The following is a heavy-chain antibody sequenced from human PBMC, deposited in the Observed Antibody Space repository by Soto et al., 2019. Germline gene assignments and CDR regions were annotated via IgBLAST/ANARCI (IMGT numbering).Heavy chain of an antibody. CDR3: TTGHMADTEYYYYYYMDV. V-gene: IGHV3-15*01. Sequence: PGGSLRLSCAASGFTFSNAWMSWVRQAPGKGLEWVGRIKSKTDGGTTDYAAPVKGRFTISRDDSKNTLYLQMNSLKTEDTAVYYCTTGHMADTEYYYYYYMDVWGKGTTVTVSS. D-gene: IGHD5-18*01. CDR1: GFTFSNAW. J-gene: IGHJ6*03. CDR2: IKSKTDGGTT.